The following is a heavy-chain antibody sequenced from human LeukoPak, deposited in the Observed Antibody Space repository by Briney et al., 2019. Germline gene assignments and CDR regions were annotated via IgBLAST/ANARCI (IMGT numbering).Heavy chain of an antibody. D-gene: IGHD3-10*01. CDR1: GGSISSYY. V-gene: IGHV4-59*01. CDR2: IYYSGST. Sequence: SETLSLTCTVSGGSISSYYWSWIRQPPGKGLEWIGYIYYSGSTNYNPSLKSRVTISVDTSRNQFSLKLSSVTAADTAVYYCARGLSRAPKPFFGYWGQGTLSPSPQ. CDR3: ARGLSRAPKPFFGY. J-gene: IGHJ4*02.